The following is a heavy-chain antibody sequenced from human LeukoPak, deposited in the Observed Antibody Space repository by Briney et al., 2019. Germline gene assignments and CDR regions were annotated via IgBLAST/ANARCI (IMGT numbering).Heavy chain of an antibody. CDR3: ARGDSSSWHNWFDP. CDR1: GYTFTSYG. J-gene: IGHJ5*02. D-gene: IGHD6-13*01. V-gene: IGHV1-18*01. Sequence: ASVKVSCKASGYTFTSYGISWVRQAPGQGLEWMGWISAKNGNTNYAQNLQGRVTMTTDTSTRTAYMELRSLRFDDTAVYYCARGDSSSWHNWFDPWGQGTLVTVSS. CDR2: ISAKNGNT.